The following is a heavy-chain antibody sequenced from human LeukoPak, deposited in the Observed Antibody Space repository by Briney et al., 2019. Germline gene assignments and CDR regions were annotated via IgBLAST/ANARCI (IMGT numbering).Heavy chain of an antibody. Sequence: GGSLRLSCAASGFTFSSYGMHWVRQAPGKGLEWEAVISYDGSNKYYADSVKGRFTISRDNSKNTLYLQMNSLRAEDTAVYYCIGYSSGWTSDYWGQGTLVTVSS. D-gene: IGHD6-19*01. CDR1: GFTFSSYG. J-gene: IGHJ4*02. CDR3: IGYSSGWTSDY. V-gene: IGHV3-30*03. CDR2: ISYDGSNK.